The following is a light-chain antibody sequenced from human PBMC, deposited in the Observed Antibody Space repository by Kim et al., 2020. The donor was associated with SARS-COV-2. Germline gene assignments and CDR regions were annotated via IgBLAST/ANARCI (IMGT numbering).Light chain of an antibody. CDR2: GEK. J-gene: IGLJ1*01. Sequence: SSELTQDPAVSVALGQTVRITCRGDSLRWSFPNWYQQRPGQAPVVIIYGEKKRPSGSPDRFSGSRSGDTASLTITGAQAEDEGDYFCHSRDRTGDQIFGSGTKVTVL. CDR1: SLRWSF. CDR3: HSRDRTGDQI. V-gene: IGLV3-19*01.